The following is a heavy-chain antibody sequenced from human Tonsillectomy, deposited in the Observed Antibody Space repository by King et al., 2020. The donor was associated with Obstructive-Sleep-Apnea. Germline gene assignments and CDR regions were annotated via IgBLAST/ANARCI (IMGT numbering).Heavy chain of an antibody. J-gene: IGHJ6*02. CDR2: ISSSSSYI. V-gene: IGHV3-21*01. D-gene: IGHD4-17*01. CDR1: GFTFSSYS. CDR3: ARDEEGTYGDYAYYYYYGMDV. Sequence: QLVQSGGGLVKPGGSLRLSCAASGFTFSSYSMNWVRQAPGTGLEWVSSISSSSSYIYYADSVKGRFTISRDNAKNSLYLQMNSLRAEDTAVYYCARDEEGTYGDYAYYYYYGMDVWGQGTTVTVSS.